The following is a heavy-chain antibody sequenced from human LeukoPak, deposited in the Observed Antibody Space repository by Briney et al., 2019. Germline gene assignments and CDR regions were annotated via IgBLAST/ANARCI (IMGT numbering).Heavy chain of an antibody. J-gene: IGHJ6*03. D-gene: IGHD1-1*01. CDR3: AKGTPPLEPPLMDV. Sequence: ASVKVSCKASGGTFSSYAISWVRQAPGQGLEWMGGIIPIFGTANYAQKFQGRVTITADESTSTAYMELSSLRSEDTAVYYCAKGTPPLEPPLMDVWGKGTTVTVSS. CDR2: IIPIFGTA. V-gene: IGHV1-69*13. CDR1: GGTFSSYA.